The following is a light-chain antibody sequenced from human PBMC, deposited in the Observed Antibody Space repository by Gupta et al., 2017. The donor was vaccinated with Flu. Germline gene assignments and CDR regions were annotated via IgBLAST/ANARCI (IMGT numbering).Light chain of an antibody. V-gene: IGKV4-1*01. CDR3: QQYDSTTPIT. CDR2: WAS. CDR1: QSRLYSSNNKNY. Sequence: LGERATINCKSRQSRLYSSNNKNYLAWYQQKPGQPPKLLISWASTRAAGVPNRFSGSGSGTDFTLTISSLQAEDVAVYYCQQYDSTTPITFGQGTRLDIK. J-gene: IGKJ5*01.